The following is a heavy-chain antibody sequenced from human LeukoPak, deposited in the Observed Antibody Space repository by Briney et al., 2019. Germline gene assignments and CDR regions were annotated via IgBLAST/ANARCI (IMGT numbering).Heavy chain of an antibody. CDR1: GYTFTGYY. CDR2: INPNSGGT. J-gene: IGHJ3*02. Sequence: GASVKVSCKASGYTFTGYYINWVRQAPGQGGEGMGWINPNSGGTKYAQKFQGRVTMTRDTSISTAYMELSRLRSDDTAVYYCARDSSRVRASAFDIWGQGTMVTVSS. V-gene: IGHV1-2*02. CDR3: ARDSSRVRASAFDI. D-gene: IGHD3-10*01.